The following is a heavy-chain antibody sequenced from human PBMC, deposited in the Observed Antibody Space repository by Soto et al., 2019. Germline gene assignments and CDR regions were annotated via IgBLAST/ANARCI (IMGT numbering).Heavy chain of an antibody. Sequence: SETLSLTCTVYGGSISNYYWSWIRQPPGKGLEWIGYVSYSGSTNYNPSLNSRVTISVDTSRNQFSLKLNSVTAADTAVYYCARLHFYGSGRHFDFWGQGSLVTVSS. CDR1: GGSISNYY. CDR3: ARLHFYGSGRHFDF. J-gene: IGHJ4*02. V-gene: IGHV4-59*01. D-gene: IGHD3-10*01. CDR2: VSYSGST.